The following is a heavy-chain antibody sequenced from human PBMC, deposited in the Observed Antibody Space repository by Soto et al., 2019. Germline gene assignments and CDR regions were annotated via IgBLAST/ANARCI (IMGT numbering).Heavy chain of an antibody. J-gene: IGHJ4*02. Sequence: QLQLQESGPGLVKPSETLSLTCTVSGGSISSSSYYWGWIRQPPGKGLEWIGTIYYSGSTYYNPSLKSRVTISADTSKNQFSLKLTSVTAADTAVYYCARFYGGNLFDYWGQGTLVTVSS. V-gene: IGHV4-39*01. D-gene: IGHD4-17*01. CDR3: ARFYGGNLFDY. CDR1: GGSISSSSYY. CDR2: IYYSGST.